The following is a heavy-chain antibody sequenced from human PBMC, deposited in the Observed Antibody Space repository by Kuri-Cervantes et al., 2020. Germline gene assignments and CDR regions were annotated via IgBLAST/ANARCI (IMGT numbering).Heavy chain of an antibody. CDR3: ARGVLYYDFWSGYYGPRVFDY. J-gene: IGHJ4*02. V-gene: IGHV4-34*01. CDR1: GGSFSGYY. D-gene: IGHD3-3*01. Sequence: SETLSLTCAVYGGSFSGYYWSWIRQPPGKGLEWIGEIDRRGSTNYNPSLKSRVTISVDTSKNQFSLKLSSVTAADTAVYYCARGVLYYDFWSGYYGPRVFDYWGQGTLVTVSS. CDR2: IDRRGST.